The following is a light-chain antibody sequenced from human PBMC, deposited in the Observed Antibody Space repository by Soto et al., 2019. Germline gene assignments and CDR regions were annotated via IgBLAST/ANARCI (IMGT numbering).Light chain of an antibody. CDR2: GVS. V-gene: IGKV3-20*01. CDR1: QPVSSNF. Sequence: ELVLTQSPGTLSLSPGESAALSCRASQPVSSNFLAWYQQKPGQAPRLLIYGVSSRASGIPDRFFGSGSGTDFTLTINRLEPEDFAGYYCQQYANSPITFGQGTRLEIK. J-gene: IGKJ5*01. CDR3: QQYANSPIT.